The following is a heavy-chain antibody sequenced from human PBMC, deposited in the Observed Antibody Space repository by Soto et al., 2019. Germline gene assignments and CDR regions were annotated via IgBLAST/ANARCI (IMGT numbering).Heavy chain of an antibody. D-gene: IGHD3-10*01. CDR1: GGTFSGYA. V-gene: IGHV1-69*13. CDR3: ARDQRPTMVRGVIITRSFDY. CDR2: IIPIFGTA. J-gene: IGHJ4*02. Sequence: SVKVSCKASGGTFSGYAISWVRQAPGQGLEWMGGIIPIFGTANYAQKFQGRVTITADESTSTAYMELSSLRSEDTAVYYCARDQRPTMVRGVIITRSFDYWGQGTLVTVSS.